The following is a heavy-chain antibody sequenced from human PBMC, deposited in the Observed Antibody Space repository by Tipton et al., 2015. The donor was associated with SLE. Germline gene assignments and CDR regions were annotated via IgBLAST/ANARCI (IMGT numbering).Heavy chain of an antibody. CDR2: IIHSGST. Sequence: TLSLTCAVYGGSFSDYNWNWIRQPPGKGLEWIGSIIHSGSTNYNPSLKSRVTISVDTSKNQFSLNLNSVTAADTAVYYCARHPRHITASGTYPKAGSQHWGQGTLVIVSS. CDR1: GGSFSDYN. V-gene: IGHV4-34*12. D-gene: IGHD3-10*01. CDR3: ARHPRHITASGTYPKAGSQH. J-gene: IGHJ1*01.